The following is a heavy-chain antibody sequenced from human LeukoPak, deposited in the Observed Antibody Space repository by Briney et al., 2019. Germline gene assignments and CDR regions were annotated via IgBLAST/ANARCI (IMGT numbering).Heavy chain of an antibody. D-gene: IGHD3-9*01. Sequence: ASVKVPCKASGYTFTSYGISWVRQAPGQGLEWMGWISAYNGNTNYAQKLQGRVTMTTDTSTSTAYMELRSLRSDDAAVYYCARDHYDILTGYSSGSDYWGQGTLVTVSS. CDR3: ARDHYDILTGYSSGSDY. CDR2: ISAYNGNT. CDR1: GYTFTSYG. J-gene: IGHJ4*02. V-gene: IGHV1-18*01.